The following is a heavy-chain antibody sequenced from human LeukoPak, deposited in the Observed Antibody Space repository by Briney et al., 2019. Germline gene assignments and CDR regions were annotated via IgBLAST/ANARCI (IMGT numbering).Heavy chain of an antibody. V-gene: IGHV3-30*18. J-gene: IGHJ3*02. CDR1: GFTFSSYG. Sequence: PGGSLRLSCAASGFTFSSYGMHWVRQAPGKGLEWVAVISYDGSNKYYAGSVKGRFTISRDNSKNTLYLQMNSLRAEDTAVYYCAKDLSIAEEAFDIWGQGTMVTVSS. CDR3: AKDLSIAEEAFDI. CDR2: ISYDGSNK. D-gene: IGHD2/OR15-2a*01.